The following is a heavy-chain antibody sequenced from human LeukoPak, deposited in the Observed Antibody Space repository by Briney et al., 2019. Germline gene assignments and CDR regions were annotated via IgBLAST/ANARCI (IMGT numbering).Heavy chain of an antibody. D-gene: IGHD6-13*01. J-gene: IGHJ3*02. CDR2: IYYSGST. CDR1: GGSISSYY. CDR3: AREGTGGAIAAGTDAFDI. Sequence: SETLSLTCTVSGGSISSYYWSWLRQPPGKGLEWIGYIYYSGSTNYNPSLKSRVTISVDTSKNQFSLKLSSVTAADTAVYYCAREGTGGAIAAGTDAFDIWGQGTMATVSS. V-gene: IGHV4-59*01.